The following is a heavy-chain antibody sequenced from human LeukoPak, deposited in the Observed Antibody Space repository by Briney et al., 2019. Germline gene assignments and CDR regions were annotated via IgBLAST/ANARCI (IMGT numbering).Heavy chain of an antibody. CDR2: IIPIFGTA. J-gene: IGHJ4*02. CDR3: AREAAGKGAHFDY. CDR1: GGTFSSYA. D-gene: IGHD6-13*01. Sequence: ASVKVSFKASGGTFSSYAISWVRQAPGQGLEWMGGIIPIFGTANYAQKFQGRVTITTDESTSTAYMELSSLRSEDTAVYYCAREAAGKGAHFDYWGQGTLVTVSS. V-gene: IGHV1-69*05.